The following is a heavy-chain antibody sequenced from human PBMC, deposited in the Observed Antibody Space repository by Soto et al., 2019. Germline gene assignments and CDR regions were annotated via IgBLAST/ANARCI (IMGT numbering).Heavy chain of an antibody. CDR1: GFTFSSYA. V-gene: IGHV3-23*01. CDR2: ISGSGGST. CDR3: AKDPQPIVVVPAAKQAHQNPKDY. D-gene: IGHD2-2*01. Sequence: GGSLRLSCAASGFTFSSYAMSWVRQAPGKGLEWVSAISGSGGSTYYADSVKGRFTISRDNSKNTLYLQMNSLRAEDTAVYYCAKDPQPIVVVPAAKQAHQNPKDYWAQGTLVTVSS. J-gene: IGHJ4*02.